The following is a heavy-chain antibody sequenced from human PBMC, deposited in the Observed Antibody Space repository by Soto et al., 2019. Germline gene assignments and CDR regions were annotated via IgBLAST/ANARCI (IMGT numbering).Heavy chain of an antibody. D-gene: IGHD6-13*01. CDR3: ARRYSSSSYRAQGWFDP. J-gene: IGHJ5*02. CDR1: GGTFSSYA. CDR2: IIPIFGTA. V-gene: IGHV1-69*01. Sequence: QVQLVQSGAEVKKPGSSVKVSCKASGGTFSSYAISWVRQAPGQGLEWMGGIIPIFGTANYAQKFQGRVTITADESTSTAYMELSSLRSEDTAVYYCARRYSSSSYRAQGWFDPWGQGTLVTVSS.